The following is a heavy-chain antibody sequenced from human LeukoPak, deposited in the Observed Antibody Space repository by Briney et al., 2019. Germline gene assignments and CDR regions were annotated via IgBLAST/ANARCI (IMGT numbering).Heavy chain of an antibody. Sequence: PGGSLRLSCAASGFTFNDYYMNWIRQAPGKGLEWVSYISSCGVTIYYADSVKGRFTISRDNAKSSLFLQMNSLRAEDTAVYYCTRDSYARSGSLYYYYGMDVWGQGTTVTVSS. V-gene: IGHV3-11*01. D-gene: IGHD3-3*01. J-gene: IGHJ6*02. CDR2: ISSCGVTI. CDR1: GFTFNDYY. CDR3: TRDSYARSGSLYYYYGMDV.